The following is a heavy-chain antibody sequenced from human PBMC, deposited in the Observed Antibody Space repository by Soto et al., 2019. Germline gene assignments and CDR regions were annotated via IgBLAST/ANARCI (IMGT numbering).Heavy chain of an antibody. CDR3: VRSFLGVGDAFHI. D-gene: IGHD2-15*01. V-gene: IGHV3-11*01. CDR1: AFAFRDYY. CDR2: ISNGGITV. Sequence: GGSLRLSCAASAFAFRDYYMSWIRQAPGKGLEWVAYISNGGITVYYADSVKGRFTISRDNARNSMSLQMKSLRVDDTAVYYCVRSFLGVGDAFHIWGQGTMVTVSS. J-gene: IGHJ3*02.